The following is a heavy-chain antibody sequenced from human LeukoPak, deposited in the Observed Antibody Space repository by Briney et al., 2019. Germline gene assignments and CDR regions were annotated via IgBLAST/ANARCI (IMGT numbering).Heavy chain of an antibody. CDR1: GFTFSSYA. J-gene: IGHJ1*01. V-gene: IGHV3-23*01. CDR3: AKDSMITFGGVIVRRYFQH. D-gene: IGHD3-16*02. CDR2: ISGSGGST. Sequence: GGSLRLSCAASGFTFSSYAMSWVRQAPGKGLEWVSAISGSGGSTYYADSVKGRFTISRDNSKNTLYLQMNSLRAEDTAVYYCAKDSMITFGGVIVRRYFQHWGQGTLVTVSA.